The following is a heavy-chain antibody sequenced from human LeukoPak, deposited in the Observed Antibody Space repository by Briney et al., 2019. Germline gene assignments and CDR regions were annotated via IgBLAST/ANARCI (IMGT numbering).Heavy chain of an antibody. V-gene: IGHV4-59*01. CDR3: ARVYGDHDAFDI. Sequence: SETLSLTCTVSGASISGYYWSWIRQPPGKGLEWIGYIYYTGSTNYNPSLKSRVTISVDTSKNQFSLKLSSVTAADTAVFYCARVYGDHDAFDIWGQGTMVTVSS. J-gene: IGHJ3*02. CDR1: GASISGYY. D-gene: IGHD4-17*01. CDR2: IYYTGST.